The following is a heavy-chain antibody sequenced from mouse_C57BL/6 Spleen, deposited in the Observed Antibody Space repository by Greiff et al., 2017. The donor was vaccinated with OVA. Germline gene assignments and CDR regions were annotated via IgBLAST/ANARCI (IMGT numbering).Heavy chain of an antibody. CDR1: GFTFSSYA. J-gene: IGHJ4*01. CDR2: ISDGGSYT. V-gene: IGHV5-4*01. D-gene: IGHD4-1*01. Sequence: EVQGVESGGGLVKPGGSLKLSCAASGFTFSSYAMSWVRQTPEKRLEWVATISDGGSYTYYPDNVKGRFTISRDNAKNNLYLQMSHLKSEDTAMYYCARDGLGLGFYAMDYWGQGTSVTVSS. CDR3: ARDGLGLGFYAMDY.